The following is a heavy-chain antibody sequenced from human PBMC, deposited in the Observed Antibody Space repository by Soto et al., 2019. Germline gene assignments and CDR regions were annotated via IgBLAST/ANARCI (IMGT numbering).Heavy chain of an antibody. D-gene: IGHD6-19*01. Sequence: GGSLRLSCAASGFTFSSYEMNWVRQAPGKGLEWVSSIGTAGDPYYPGSVKGRFTISRENAKNSLYLQMNSLRAGDTAVYYCARAIGAVAGTYYYGMDVWGQGTTVTVSS. CDR2: IGTAGDP. V-gene: IGHV3-13*05. J-gene: IGHJ6*02. CDR3: ARAIGAVAGTYYYGMDV. CDR1: GFTFSSYE.